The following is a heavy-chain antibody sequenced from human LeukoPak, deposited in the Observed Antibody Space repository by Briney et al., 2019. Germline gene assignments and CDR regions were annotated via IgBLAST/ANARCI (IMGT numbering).Heavy chain of an antibody. CDR1: GFTFSSYG. J-gene: IGHJ5*02. Sequence: GGSLRLSCAASGFTFSSYGMHWVRQAPGKGLEWVAVRSYDGSNKYYADSVKGRFTISRDNSKNTLYLQMNSLRAEDTAVYYCARGWFDPWGQGTLVTVSS. CDR2: RSYDGSNK. V-gene: IGHV3-30*03. CDR3: ARGWFDP.